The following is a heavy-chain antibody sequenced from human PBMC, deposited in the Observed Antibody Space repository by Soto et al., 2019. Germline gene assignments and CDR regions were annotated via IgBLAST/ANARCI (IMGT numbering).Heavy chain of an antibody. CDR1: GFTFSSYA. Sequence: EVQVLESGGGLVQPGGSLRLSCAAYGFTFSSYAMSWVRQAPGKGLEWVSTINSGGDTSYYADSMKGRFTVSRDNPRNMVDPQMNRPRVEDTATYFCAKAPSSRTTCFCNYFDSWGQGTLVTVSS. CDR3: AKAPSSRTTCFCNYFDS. V-gene: IGHV3-23*01. D-gene: IGHD2-2*01. CDR2: INSGGDTS. J-gene: IGHJ4*02.